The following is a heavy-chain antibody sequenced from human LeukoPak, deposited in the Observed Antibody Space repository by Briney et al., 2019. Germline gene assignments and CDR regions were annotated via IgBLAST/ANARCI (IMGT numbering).Heavy chain of an antibody. D-gene: IGHD1-1*01. CDR2: ISGNSSYI. Sequence: WGSLTLTCAASGFTFASYSMNWVRQAPGKGLEWVSSISGNSSYIYNAGSVRSPITISRDNAQASLYLQMISLRADDTAVYYCARVSGRLERPSDLDHWGQGTLVTVSS. CDR3: ARVSGRLERPSDLDH. J-gene: IGHJ4*02. V-gene: IGHV3-21*01. CDR1: GFTFASYS.